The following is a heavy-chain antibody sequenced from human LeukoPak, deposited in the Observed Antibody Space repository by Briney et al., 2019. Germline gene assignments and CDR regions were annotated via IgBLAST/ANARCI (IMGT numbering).Heavy chain of an antibody. V-gene: IGHV3-72*01. D-gene: IGHD3-9*01. J-gene: IGHJ3*02. CDR1: GFTLSAHY. Sequence: GGSLRLSCAASGFTLSAHYMDRVRQAPGKGLEWVGRSRNKVNKYTTEYAASVKGRFTVSRDDSQNSLYLQMNSLETEDTAVYYCARGTGSWDAFDMWGQGTMVTVSS. CDR3: ARGTGSWDAFDM. CDR2: SRNKVNKYTT.